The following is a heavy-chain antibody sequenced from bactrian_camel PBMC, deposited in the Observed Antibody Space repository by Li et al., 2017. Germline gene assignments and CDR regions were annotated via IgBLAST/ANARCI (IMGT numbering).Heavy chain of an antibody. V-gene: IGHV3S55*01. D-gene: IGHD6*01. CDR3: AASGSRYSHGCTDFVY. J-gene: IGHJ6*01. CDR2: IDSDGPT. Sequence: HVQLVESGGGSAQPGGSLRLSCAASGYTSVSWCMGWFRQTPGKEREQVASIDSDGPTFYEDSVKGRFTISRDSARSTLYLQMNSLKPEDTAMYYCAASGSRYSHGCTDFVYWGQGTQVTVS. CDR1: GYTSVSWC.